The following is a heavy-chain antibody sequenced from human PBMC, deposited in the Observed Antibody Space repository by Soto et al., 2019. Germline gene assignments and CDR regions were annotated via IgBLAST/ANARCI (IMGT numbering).Heavy chain of an antibody. V-gene: IGHV4-59*01. CDR2: IYYSGST. CDR1: GGSISSYY. J-gene: IGHJ6*03. CDR3: AGGQNDFWSGYYDRAYYYYYYMDV. D-gene: IGHD3-3*01. Sequence: SETLSLTCTVSGGSISSYYWSWIRQPPGKGLEWIGYIYYSGSTNYNPSLKSRVTISVDTSKNQFSLKLSSVTAADTAVYYCAGGQNDFWSGYYDRAYYYYYYMDVWGKGTTVTVSS.